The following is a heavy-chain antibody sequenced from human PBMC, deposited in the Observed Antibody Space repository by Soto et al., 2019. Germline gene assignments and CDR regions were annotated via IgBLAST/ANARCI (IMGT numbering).Heavy chain of an antibody. V-gene: IGHV3-73*01. CDR2: ITSTADTYAT. CDR3: TGSLSFAFDI. CDR1: GFSFSDSV. Sequence: EVQLEESGGGLVQPGGSLKLSCAASGFSFSDSVMHWVRQVSGKGLEWVGRITSTADTYATAYTASVKGRFTVSRDDLKNTAYLQMNSLKTEDTAVYYCTGSLSFAFDIWGQGTMVHVSS. J-gene: IGHJ3*02.